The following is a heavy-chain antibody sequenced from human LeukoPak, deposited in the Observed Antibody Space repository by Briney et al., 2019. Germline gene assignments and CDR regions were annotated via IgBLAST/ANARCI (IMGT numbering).Heavy chain of an antibody. Sequence: PGRSLRLSCAASGFTFSSYAMHWVRQAPGKGLEWVAVISYDGSNKYYADSVKGRFTISRDNSKNTLYLQMNSLRAEDTAVYYCARDRGSYFDYWGQGTLVTVPS. D-gene: IGHD2-15*01. CDR3: ARDRGSYFDY. CDR2: ISYDGSNK. J-gene: IGHJ4*02. V-gene: IGHV3-30-3*01. CDR1: GFTFSSYA.